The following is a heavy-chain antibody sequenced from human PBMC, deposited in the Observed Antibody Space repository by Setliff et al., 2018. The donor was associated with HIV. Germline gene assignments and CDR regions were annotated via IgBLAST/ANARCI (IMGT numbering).Heavy chain of an antibody. Sequence: TLSLTCAISGDSVSSKSAAWNWLRQSPSRGLEWLGRTYYRSKWNSDYAPSVKSRITVNPDTSKNQFSLQLNTVTPEDTAIYYCARGLIPFYFDYWGQGTLVTVSS. V-gene: IGHV6-1*01. CDR1: GDSVSSKSAA. CDR3: ARGLIPFYFDY. J-gene: IGHJ4*02. CDR2: TYYRSKWNS.